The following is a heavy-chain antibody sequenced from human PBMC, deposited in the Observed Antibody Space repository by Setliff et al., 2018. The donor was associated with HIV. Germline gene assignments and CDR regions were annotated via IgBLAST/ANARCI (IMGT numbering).Heavy chain of an antibody. CDR1: GDSISSDF. Sequence: ETLSLTCTVSGDSISSDFYWGWIRQPPGKGLEWVANINQDGSVEGYVDSVKGRCTISRDNAKNTLYLEMNSLTAEDTAVYYCASQIAVGIWGQGTMVTVSS. D-gene: IGHD6-19*01. V-gene: IGHV3-7*01. CDR2: INQDGSVE. CDR3: ASQIAVGI. J-gene: IGHJ3*02.